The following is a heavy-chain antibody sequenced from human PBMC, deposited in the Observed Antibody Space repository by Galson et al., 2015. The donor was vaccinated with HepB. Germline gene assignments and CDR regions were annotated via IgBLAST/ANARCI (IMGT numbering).Heavy chain of an antibody. J-gene: IGHJ6*02. Sequence: SLRLSCAASGFTFSSYAMSWVRQAPGKGLEWVSAISGSGGSTYYADSVKGRFTISRDNSKNTLYLQMNSLRAEDTAVYYCAAPTGEYSSSDRLYYYYYYGMDVWGQGTTVTVSS. D-gene: IGHD6-6*01. CDR1: GFTFSSYA. V-gene: IGHV3-23*01. CDR3: AAPTGEYSSSDRLYYYYYYGMDV. CDR2: ISGSGGST.